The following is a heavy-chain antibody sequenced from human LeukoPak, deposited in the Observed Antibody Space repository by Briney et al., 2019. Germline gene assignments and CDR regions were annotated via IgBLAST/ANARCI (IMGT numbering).Heavy chain of an antibody. V-gene: IGHV3-30*03. CDR3: ARDRAWNYFDS. J-gene: IGHJ4*02. CDR1: AFTFSNHG. D-gene: IGHD3-3*01. CDR2: ISSDGSRK. Sequence: GGSLRLSCAPSAFTFSNHGMHWVRQAPGKGLEWVAIISSDGSRKYYAYSVEGRFTISRDNSKNTLYLQMDSLRPEDTAVYYCARDRAWNYFDSWGQGTLVTVSS.